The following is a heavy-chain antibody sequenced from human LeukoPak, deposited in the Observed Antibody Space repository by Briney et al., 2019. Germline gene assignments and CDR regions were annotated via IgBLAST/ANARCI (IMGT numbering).Heavy chain of an antibody. J-gene: IGHJ4*02. D-gene: IGHD3-3*01. CDR1: GFTFSTYG. CDR3: AKGSSTTTIFGVVSPYYFDY. CDR2: MRYDGSNR. Sequence: PGGSLRLSCAASGFTFSTYGMHWVRQAPGKGLEWVAFMRYDGSNRYYADSVKGRFTISGDNSKNTLYLQMNSLRAEDTAVYYCAKGSSTTTIFGVVSPYYFDYWGQGTLVTVSS. V-gene: IGHV3-30*02.